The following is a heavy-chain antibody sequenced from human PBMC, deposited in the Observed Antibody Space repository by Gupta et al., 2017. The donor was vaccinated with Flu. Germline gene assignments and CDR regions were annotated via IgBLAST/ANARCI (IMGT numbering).Heavy chain of an antibody. Sequence: FSFSSYGMHWFCQAPGKGMEWVAVLWYDGSNNYYADSVKGRFTISRDNSKNTLYLQMNSLRADDTAVYFCAREEYGAVIDYWGQGTLVTVSS. CDR2: LWYDGSNN. V-gene: IGHV3-33*01. J-gene: IGHJ4*02. D-gene: IGHD1-26*01. CDR3: AREEYGAVIDY. CDR1: FSFSSYG.